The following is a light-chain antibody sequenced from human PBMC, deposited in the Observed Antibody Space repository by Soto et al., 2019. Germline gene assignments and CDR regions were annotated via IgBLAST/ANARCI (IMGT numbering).Light chain of an antibody. V-gene: IGKV1-5*03. CDR2: KAS. CDR3: QQYNSYST. J-gene: IGKJ1*01. CDR1: QTISSW. Sequence: DIQMNQSPSTLSGSVGDRVTITCRASQTISSWLAWYQQKPGKAPKLLIYKASTLKSGVPSRFSGSGSGTEFTLTISSLQPEDFASYYCQQYNSYSTFGQGTKVDIK.